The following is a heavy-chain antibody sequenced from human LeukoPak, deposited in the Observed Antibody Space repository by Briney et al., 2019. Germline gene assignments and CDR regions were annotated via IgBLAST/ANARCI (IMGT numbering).Heavy chain of an antibody. D-gene: IGHD2-8*02. V-gene: IGHV3-11*03. CDR1: GGSISSGGYY. Sequence: LSLTCTVSGGSISSGGYYWSWIRQAPGKGLEWVSYISGSSSYTNYADSVKGRFTISRDNAKSSLYLQMNSLRAEDTAVYYCARHFRGGRLDFASNMTVLLDGGQGTLVTVSS. J-gene: IGHJ4*02. CDR3: ARHFRGGRLDFASNMTVLLD. CDR2: ISGSSSYT.